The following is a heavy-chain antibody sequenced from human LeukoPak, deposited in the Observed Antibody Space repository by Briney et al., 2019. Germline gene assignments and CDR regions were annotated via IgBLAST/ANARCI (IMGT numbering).Heavy chain of an antibody. CDR2: ITSRSSSI. CDR1: GFTFNTCI. Sequence: PGGSLRLSCAASGFTFNTCIMTWVRQIPGKGLEWVSSITSRSSSIYYADSVKGRFTISRDNAKNSLYLHMNSLRAEDTAVYYCARGESAAGDASEFAYWGQGILVTASS. J-gene: IGHJ4*02. D-gene: IGHD6-13*01. V-gene: IGHV3-21*01. CDR3: ARGESAAGDASEFAY.